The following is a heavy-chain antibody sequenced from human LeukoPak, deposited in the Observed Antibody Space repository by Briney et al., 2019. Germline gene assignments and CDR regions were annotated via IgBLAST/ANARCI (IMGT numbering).Heavy chain of an antibody. V-gene: IGHV4-30-2*01. CDR2: IYHSGST. J-gene: IGHJ5*02. Sequence: SETLSLTCTVSGGSISSGGYYWSWIRQPPGKGLEWIGYIYHSGSTYYNPSLKSRVTISVDRSKNQFSLKLSSVTAADTAVYYCAKEGERRWLQAQGGNWFDPWGQGTLVTVSS. D-gene: IGHD5-24*01. CDR1: GGSISSGGYY. CDR3: AKEGERRWLQAQGGNWFDP.